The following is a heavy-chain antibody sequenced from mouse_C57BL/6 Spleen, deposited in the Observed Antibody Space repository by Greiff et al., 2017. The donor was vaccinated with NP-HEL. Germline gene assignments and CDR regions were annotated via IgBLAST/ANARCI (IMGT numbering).Heavy chain of an antibody. Sequence: QVQLQQPGAELVKPGASVKLSCKASGCTFTSYWMQWVKQRPGQGLEWIGEIDPSDSYTNYNQKFKGKATLTVDTSSSTAYMQLSSLTSEDSAVYYCARLRQGYFDVWGTGTTVTVSS. CDR2: IDPSDSYT. J-gene: IGHJ1*03. V-gene: IGHV1-50*01. CDR1: GCTFTSYW. D-gene: IGHD1-2*01. CDR3: ARLRQGYFDV.